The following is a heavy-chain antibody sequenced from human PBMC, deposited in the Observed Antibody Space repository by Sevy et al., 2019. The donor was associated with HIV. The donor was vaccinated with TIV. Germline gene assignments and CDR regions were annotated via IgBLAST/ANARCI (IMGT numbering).Heavy chain of an antibody. Sequence: GGSLRLSCAASGFTFSSYAMHWVRQAPGKGLEWVAVISYDGSNKYYANSVKGRFTISRDNSKNTLYLQMYSLRAEDTAVYYCARGGYYYDSSGYYSFDYWGQGTLVTVSS. D-gene: IGHD3-22*01. CDR1: GFTFSSYA. CDR2: ISYDGSNK. J-gene: IGHJ4*02. V-gene: IGHV3-30-3*01. CDR3: ARGGYYYDSSGYYSFDY.